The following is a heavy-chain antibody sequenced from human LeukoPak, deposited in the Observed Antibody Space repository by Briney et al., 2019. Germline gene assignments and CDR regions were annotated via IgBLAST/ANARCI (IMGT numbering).Heavy chain of an antibody. CDR1: GFTFSSYS. J-gene: IGHJ3*02. CDR2: ISSSSSYI. Sequence: PGGSLRLSCAASGFTFSSYSMNWVRQAPGKGLEWVSSISSSSSYIYYADSVKGRFTISRDNAKNSLYLQMNSLRAEDTAVYYCAREREHIVVVTARGGAFDIWGQGTMVTASS. CDR3: AREREHIVVVTARGGAFDI. D-gene: IGHD2-21*02. V-gene: IGHV3-21*01.